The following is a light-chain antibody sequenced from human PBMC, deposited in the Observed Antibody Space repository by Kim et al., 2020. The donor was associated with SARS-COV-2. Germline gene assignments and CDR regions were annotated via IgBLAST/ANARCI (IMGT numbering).Light chain of an antibody. CDR3: NSRDSSGNHLV. J-gene: IGLJ2*01. V-gene: IGLV3-19*01. CDR2: GKN. Sequence: AVGQTVRITCQGDSLRSYYASWYQQKQGQAPVLVIYGKNNRPSGIPDRFSGSSSGNTASLTITGAQAEDEADYYCNSRDSSGNHLVFGGGTQLTVL. CDR1: SLRSYY.